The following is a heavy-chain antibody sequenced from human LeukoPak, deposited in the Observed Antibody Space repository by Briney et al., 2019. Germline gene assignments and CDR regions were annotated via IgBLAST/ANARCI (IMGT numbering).Heavy chain of an antibody. J-gene: IGHJ6*02. Sequence: GGSLRLSCAASGFTFSSYAMSWVRQAPGKGLEWVSAISGSGGSTYYADSVKGRFTISRDNSKNTLYLQMNSLRAEDTAVYYCARADLPAAIGYYYYGMDVWGQGTTVTVSS. CDR2: ISGSGGST. CDR3: ARADLPAAIGYYYYGMDV. D-gene: IGHD2-2*01. V-gene: IGHV3-23*01. CDR1: GFTFSSYA.